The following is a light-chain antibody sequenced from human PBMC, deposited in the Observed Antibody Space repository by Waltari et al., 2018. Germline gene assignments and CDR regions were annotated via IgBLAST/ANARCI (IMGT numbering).Light chain of an antibody. J-gene: IGKJ2*01. CDR1: QGISTS. Sequence: DIQMTQSPSSLSTSVGDRVTITCRASQGISTSVAWFQQNPGKAPKLLLYTASRLENGLPSRFSGSGSGTDYNLTLTNLQPEDFATYYCQQYYRTPYTFVQGTNLEI. CDR3: QQYYRTPYT. V-gene: IGKV1-NL1*01. CDR2: TAS.